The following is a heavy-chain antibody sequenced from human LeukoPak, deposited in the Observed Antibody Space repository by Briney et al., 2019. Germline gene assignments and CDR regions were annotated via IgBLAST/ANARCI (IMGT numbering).Heavy chain of an antibody. CDR3: ARGGVVVPAAPWGGNWFDP. CDR2: IYYSRST. V-gene: IGHV4-31*03. Sequence: SQTLSLTCTVSGGSISSGGYYWSWIRQHPGKGLEWIGYIYYSRSTYYNPSLKSRVTISVDTSKNQFSLKLSSVTAADTAVYYCARGGVVVPAAPWGGNWFDPWGQGTLVTVSS. D-gene: IGHD2-2*01. J-gene: IGHJ5*02. CDR1: GGSISSGGYY.